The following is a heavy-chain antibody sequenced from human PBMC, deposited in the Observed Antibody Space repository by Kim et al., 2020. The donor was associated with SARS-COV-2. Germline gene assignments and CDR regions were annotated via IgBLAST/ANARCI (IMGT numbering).Heavy chain of an antibody. J-gene: IGHJ6*02. CDR3: ARASTPFYSSNYYYYYGMDV. Sequence: SETLSLTCTVSGGSISSGDYYWSWIRQPPGKGLEWIGYIYYSGSTYYNPSLKSRVTISVDTSKNQFSLKLSSVTAADTAVYYCARASTPFYSSNYYYYYGMDVWGQGTTVTVSS. D-gene: IGHD6-13*01. CDR1: GGSISSGDYY. V-gene: IGHV4-30-4*01. CDR2: IYYSGST.